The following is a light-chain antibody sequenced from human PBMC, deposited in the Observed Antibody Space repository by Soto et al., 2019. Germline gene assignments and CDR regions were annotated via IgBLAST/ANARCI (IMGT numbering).Light chain of an antibody. J-gene: IGKJ1*01. CDR1: QTISSW. Sequence: DIQMTQSPSTLSGSVGDRVTITCRASQTISSWLAWYQQKQGKAPKLLIYKASTFKSGVPSRFSGSGSGTEFTITISSLQPDDFATYYCQHYNSYSEAFGQGTKVDI. CDR2: KAS. V-gene: IGKV1-5*03. CDR3: QHYNSYSEA.